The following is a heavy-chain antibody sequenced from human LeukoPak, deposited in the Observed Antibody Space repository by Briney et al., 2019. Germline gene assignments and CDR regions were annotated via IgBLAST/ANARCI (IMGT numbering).Heavy chain of an antibody. CDR2: INSDGSST. Sequence: GGSLRLSCAASGFTVSSNYMTWVRQAPGKGLVWVSRINSDGSSTSYADSVKGRFTISRDNAKNTLYLQMNSLRAEDTAVYYCARETPLLITMAPAGYFDYWGQGTRVTVSS. J-gene: IGHJ4*02. D-gene: IGHD3-10*01. V-gene: IGHV3-74*01. CDR1: GFTVSSNY. CDR3: ARETPLLITMAPAGYFDY.